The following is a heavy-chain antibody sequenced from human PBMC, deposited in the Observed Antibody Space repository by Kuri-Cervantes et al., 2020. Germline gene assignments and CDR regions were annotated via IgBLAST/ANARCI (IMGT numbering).Heavy chain of an antibody. CDR2: ISWNSGSI. V-gene: IGHV3-9*01. D-gene: IGHD4-17*01. Sequence: SLKISCAASGFTFSSYAMSWVRQAPGKGLEWVSGISWNSGSIGYADSVKGRFTISRDNAKNSLYLQMNSLRAEDTALYYCAKGSGGDYLVYFDYWGQGTLVTVSS. J-gene: IGHJ4*02. CDR3: AKGSGGDYLVYFDY. CDR1: GFTFSSYA.